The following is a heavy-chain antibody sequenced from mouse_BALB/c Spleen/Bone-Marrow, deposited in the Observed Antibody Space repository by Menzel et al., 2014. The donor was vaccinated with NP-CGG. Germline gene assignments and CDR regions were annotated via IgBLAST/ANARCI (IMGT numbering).Heavy chain of an antibody. Sequence: VQLQQSGAELVRPGTSVKVSCKASGYAFTNYLIEWVKQRPGQGLEWIGVINPGSGGTNYNEKFKGKATLTADKSSSTAYMQLSSLTSDDSAVYFCAREWTARTTPCWRQGTTLTVSS. CDR2: INPGSGGT. J-gene: IGHJ2*01. CDR1: GYAFTNYL. V-gene: IGHV1-54*01. D-gene: IGHD3-2*01. CDR3: AREWTARTTPC.